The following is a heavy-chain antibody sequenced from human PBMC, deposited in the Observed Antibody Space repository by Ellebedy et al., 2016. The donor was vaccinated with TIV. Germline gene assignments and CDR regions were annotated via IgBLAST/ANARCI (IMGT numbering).Heavy chain of an antibody. D-gene: IGHD3-22*01. V-gene: IGHV3-48*01. Sequence: GESLKISCAASGFTFSSYSMNWVRQAPGKGLEWVSYISSSSSTIYYADSVKGRFTISRDNAKNSLYLQMNSLRAEDTTVYYCARYVNTPDSSGYYGAAFDYWGQGTLVTVSS. CDR1: GFTFSSYS. CDR3: ARYVNTPDSSGYYGAAFDY. CDR2: ISSSSSTI. J-gene: IGHJ4*02.